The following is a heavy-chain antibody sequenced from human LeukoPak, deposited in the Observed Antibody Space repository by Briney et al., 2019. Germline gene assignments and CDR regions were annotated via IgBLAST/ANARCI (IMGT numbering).Heavy chain of an antibody. CDR2: IHYSGST. V-gene: IGHV4-59*08. D-gene: IGHD2-15*01. CDR3: ARHECGGSCYPEDY. J-gene: IGHJ4*02. CDR1: GGYISSYY. Sequence: PSETLSLTCSVSGGYISSYYWSWIRQSPGKGLEWIGYIHYSGSTNYNPSLKSRVIISVDTSKNQFSLKLSSVTAADTAVYYCARHECGGSCYPEDYWGQGTLVTVSS.